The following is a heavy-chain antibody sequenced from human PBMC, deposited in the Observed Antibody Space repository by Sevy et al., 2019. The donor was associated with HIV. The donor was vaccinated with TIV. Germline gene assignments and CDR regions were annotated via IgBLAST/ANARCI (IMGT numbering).Heavy chain of an antibody. V-gene: IGHV3-23*01. Sequence: GGSLRLSCAASGFTFSSYAMSWVRQAPGKGLEWVSAISGSGGSTYYADSAKGRFTISRDNSKNTLYLQMNSLRAEDTAVYYCAKQWRLTMIVVVNFLFDYWGQGTLVTVSS. CDR3: AKQWRLTMIVVVNFLFDY. CDR2: ISGSGGST. CDR1: GFTFSSYA. J-gene: IGHJ4*02. D-gene: IGHD3-22*01.